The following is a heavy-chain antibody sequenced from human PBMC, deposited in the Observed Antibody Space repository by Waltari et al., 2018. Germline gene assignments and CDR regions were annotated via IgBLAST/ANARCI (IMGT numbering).Heavy chain of an antibody. J-gene: IGHJ4*02. V-gene: IGHV3-23*01. Sequence: EVQLLESGGGLVQPGGSLRLSCAVSGFTFSSYAMSWVRRATGKGLEWRSSSAVSDGRTWYAESVKGRFTISRDNSKNILYLQMNSLRAEDTAKDYGAKYVSSPVIYFDYWGQGTVVTVSS. CDR2: SAVSDGRT. CDR3: AKYVSSPVIYFDY. D-gene: IGHD4-4*01. CDR1: GFTFSSYA.